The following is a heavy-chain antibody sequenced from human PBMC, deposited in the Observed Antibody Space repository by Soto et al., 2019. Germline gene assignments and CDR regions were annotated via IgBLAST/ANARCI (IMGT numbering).Heavy chain of an antibody. CDR1: GGSISSSNW. Sequence: SETLSLTCAVSGGSISSSNWWSWVRQPPGKGLGWIGEIYHSGSTNYNPSLKSRVTISVDKSKNQFSLTLSYVTAADTAVYYCARAVYYYDSSGYYYESSSRVKYFVHRGQRTLVT. CDR3: ARAVYYYDSSGYYYESSSRVKYFVH. V-gene: IGHV4-4*02. D-gene: IGHD3-22*01. J-gene: IGHJ4*02. CDR2: IYHSGST.